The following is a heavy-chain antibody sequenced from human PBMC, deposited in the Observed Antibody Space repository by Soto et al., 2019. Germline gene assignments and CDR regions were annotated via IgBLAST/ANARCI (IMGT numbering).Heavy chain of an antibody. CDR2: ISSSSSYI. Sequence: GGSLRLSCAASGFTFSSYSMNWVRQAPGKGLEWVSSISSSSSYIYYADSVKGRFTISRDNAKNSLYLQMNSLRAEDTAVSYWARDYDFSGWFDPWGQGILVTVSS. D-gene: IGHD3-3*01. CDR1: GFTFSSYS. V-gene: IGHV3-21*01. J-gene: IGHJ5*01. CDR3: ARDYDFSGWFDP.